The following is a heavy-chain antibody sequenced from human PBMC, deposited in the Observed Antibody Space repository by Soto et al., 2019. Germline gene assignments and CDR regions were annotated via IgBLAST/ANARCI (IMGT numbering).Heavy chain of an antibody. CDR3: ATHTLKSIAARPGFDY. V-gene: IGHV1-69*13. CDR2: IIPIFGTA. Sequence: GASVKVSCKASGGTFSSYAISWVLQAPGQGLEWMGGIIPIFGTANYAQKFQGRVTITADESTSTAYMELSSLRSEDTAVYYCATHTLKSIAARPGFDYWGQGALVTASS. D-gene: IGHD6-6*01. CDR1: GGTFSSYA. J-gene: IGHJ4*02.